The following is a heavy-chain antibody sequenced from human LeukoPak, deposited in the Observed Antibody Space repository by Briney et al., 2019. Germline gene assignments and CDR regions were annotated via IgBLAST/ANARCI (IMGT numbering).Heavy chain of an antibody. Sequence: GGSLRLSCAASGFTFSSYGMHWVRQAPGKGLEWVAVISYDGSNKYYADSVKGRFTISRDNSKNTLYLQMNSLRAEDTAVYYCAKGEKYYGSGSFVHWGQGTLVTVSS. V-gene: IGHV3-30*18. CDR1: GFTFSSYG. CDR2: ISYDGSNK. J-gene: IGHJ4*02. D-gene: IGHD3-10*01. CDR3: AKGEKYYGSGSFVH.